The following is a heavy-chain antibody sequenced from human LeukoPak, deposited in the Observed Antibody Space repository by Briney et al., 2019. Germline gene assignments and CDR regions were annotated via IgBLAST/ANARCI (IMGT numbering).Heavy chain of an antibody. J-gene: IGHJ3*02. D-gene: IGHD3-22*01. CDR3: AKGITMIVVVPDAFDI. CDR1: GFTFSSYG. V-gene: IGHV3-30*18. CDR2: ISYDGSNK. Sequence: GGSLRLSCAASGFTFSSYGMHWVRQAPGKGLEWVAVISYDGSNKYYADSVKGRFTISRDNSKNTLYLQMNSLRAEDTAVYYCAKGITMIVVVPDAFDIWGQGTMVTVS.